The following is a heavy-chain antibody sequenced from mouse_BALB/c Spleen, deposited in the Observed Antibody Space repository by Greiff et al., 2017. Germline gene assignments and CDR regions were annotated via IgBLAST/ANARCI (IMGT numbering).Heavy chain of an antibody. CDR2: IRSKSNNYAT. J-gene: IGHJ4*01. CDR3: VRLGPNWDLYYAMDY. CDR1: GFTFNTYA. Sequence: EVQRVESGGGLVQPKGSLKLSCAASGFTFNTYAMNWVRQAPGKGLEWVARIRSKSNNYATYYADSVKDRFTISRDDSQSMLYLQMNNLKTEDTAMYYCVRLGPNWDLYYAMDYWGQGTSVTVSS. D-gene: IGHD4-1*02. V-gene: IGHV10-1*02.